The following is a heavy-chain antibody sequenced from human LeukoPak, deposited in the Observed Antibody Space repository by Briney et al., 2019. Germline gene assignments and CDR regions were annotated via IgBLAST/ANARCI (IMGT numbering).Heavy chain of an antibody. CDR3: AKGTERYREVSSFDS. CDR2: INRGGGGT. CDR1: RFTFTTFT. Sequence: GGSLRLSCAASRFTFTTFTMNWVRQAPGKELEWVSAINRGGGGTYYADFVKGRFTISRDNSENTLYLQMNSLRAEDTATYYCAKGTERYREVSSFDSWGQGTQVTVSS. J-gene: IGHJ4*02. D-gene: IGHD3-10*01. V-gene: IGHV3-23*01.